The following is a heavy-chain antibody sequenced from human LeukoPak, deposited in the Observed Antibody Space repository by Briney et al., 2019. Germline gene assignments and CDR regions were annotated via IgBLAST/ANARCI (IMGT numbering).Heavy chain of an antibody. Sequence: SGPTLVKPTQTLTLTCTFSGFSLSTSGVGVGWIRQPPGKALEWLALIYWDDDKRYSPSLKSRLTITKDTSKNQVVLTMTNMDPVDTATYYCAHSRQNYCSGGSCPRSRFDYWGQGTLVTVSS. J-gene: IGHJ4*02. CDR1: GFSLSTSGVG. D-gene: IGHD2-15*01. CDR3: AHSRQNYCSGGSCPRSRFDY. CDR2: IYWDDDK. V-gene: IGHV2-5*02.